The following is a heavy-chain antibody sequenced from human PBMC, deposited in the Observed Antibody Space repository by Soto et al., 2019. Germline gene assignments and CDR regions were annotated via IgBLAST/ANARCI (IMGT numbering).Heavy chain of an antibody. J-gene: IGHJ4*02. CDR2: INQSGSEK. CDR3: ARSQVVFDC. V-gene: IGHV3-7*05. Sequence: GRSLRLSCAASGFTFSSYAMSWVRQAPGKGLEWVANINQSGSEKNYVDSVKGRFTISRDNDRNSLYLQMNRLGAEDTAIYYCARSQVVFDCLGQGTLVTGSS. D-gene: IGHD2-2*01. CDR1: GFTFSSYA.